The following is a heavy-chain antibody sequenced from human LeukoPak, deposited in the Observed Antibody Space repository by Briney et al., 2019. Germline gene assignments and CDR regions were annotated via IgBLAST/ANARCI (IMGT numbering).Heavy chain of an antibody. D-gene: IGHD2-2*01. V-gene: IGHV4-34*01. CDR3: ASSPGVCSSTSCWYYFDY. J-gene: IGHJ4*02. CDR1: SGSFSGYY. CDR2: INHSGST. Sequence: SETLSLTCAVYSGSFSGYYWSWIRQPPGKGLEWIGEINHSGSTNYNPSLKSRVTISVDTSKNQFSLKLSSATAADTAVYYCASSPGVCSSTSCWYYFDYWGQGTLVTVSS.